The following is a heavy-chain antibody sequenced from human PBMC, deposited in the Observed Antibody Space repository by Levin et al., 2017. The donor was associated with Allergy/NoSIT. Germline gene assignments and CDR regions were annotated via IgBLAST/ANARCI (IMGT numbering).Heavy chain of an antibody. CDR3: ARGGDYSELSFGKQRN. CDR2: IYSGGST. J-gene: IGHJ4*02. D-gene: IGHD3-10*01. Sequence: GGSLRLSCAASGFSISSHYMSWVRQAPGKGLEWVSVIYSGGSTDYADSVKGRFTISRDNSKNTLYLQMNSLRAEDTAVYYCARGGDYSELSFGKQRNWGQGTLVTVSS. CDR1: GFSISSHY. V-gene: IGHV3-53*01.